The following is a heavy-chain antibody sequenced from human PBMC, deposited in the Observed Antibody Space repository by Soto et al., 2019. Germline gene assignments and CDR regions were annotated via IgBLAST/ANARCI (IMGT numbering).Heavy chain of an antibody. D-gene: IGHD2-2*01. V-gene: IGHV3-23*01. Sequence: EVQLLESGGGLVQPGGSLRLSCAASGFTFSSYAMSWVRQAPGKGLEWVSVISGSGGSTYYADSVKGRYTISRDNSKKTLNLQMNSLRAEDTAVYYCAKGRGYCMSTRCYVGSAYWGQGTLVTVSS. CDR3: AKGRGYCMSTRCYVGSAY. J-gene: IGHJ4*02. CDR2: ISGSGGST. CDR1: GFTFSSYA.